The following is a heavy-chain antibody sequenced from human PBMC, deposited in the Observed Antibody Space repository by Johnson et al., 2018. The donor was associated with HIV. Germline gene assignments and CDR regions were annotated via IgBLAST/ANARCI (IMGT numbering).Heavy chain of an antibody. V-gene: IGHV3-30*02. D-gene: IGHD3-9*01. J-gene: IGHJ3*02. Sequence: VQLVESGGGVVQPGGSLRLSCAASGFTFSSYGMHWVRQAPGKGLEWVAFIRYDGSNKYYADSVKGRFTISRDNSKNTLYLQMKSLRAEDTAVYYCAKDTIAGVKGDSLIWGQGTMVTVSS. CDR3: AKDTIAGVKGDSLI. CDR1: GFTFSSYG. CDR2: IRYDGSNK.